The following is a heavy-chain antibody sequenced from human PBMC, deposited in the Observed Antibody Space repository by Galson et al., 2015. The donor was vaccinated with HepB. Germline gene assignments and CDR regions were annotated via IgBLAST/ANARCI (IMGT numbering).Heavy chain of an antibody. CDR1: GYTFTSYY. D-gene: IGHD2-2*01. V-gene: IGHV1-46*04. Sequence: SVKVSCKASGYTFTSYYMHWVRQAPGQGLEWMGIINPSGGSTSYAQKLQGRVTMTRDTSTRTVYMELSSLRSEDTAVYYCARDFWLVPAARPLSNGMDVWGQGTTVTVSS. J-gene: IGHJ6*02. CDR2: INPSGGST. CDR3: ARDFWLVPAARPLSNGMDV.